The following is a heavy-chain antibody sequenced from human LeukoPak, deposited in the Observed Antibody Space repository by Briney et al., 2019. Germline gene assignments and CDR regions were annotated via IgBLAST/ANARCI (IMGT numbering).Heavy chain of an antibody. Sequence: SETLSLTCAVYGGSFSGYYWRWIRQPRGKGLEWIGEINHSGSTHYNPSLKSRVTISVDTAKNQFSLKLSSVTAADTAVYYCARVGRCSSTSCYRSSLSYYYYYYMDVWGKGTTVTVPS. CDR3: ARVGRCSSTSCYRSSLSYYYYYYMDV. D-gene: IGHD2-2*01. CDR2: INHSGST. CDR1: GGSFSGYY. V-gene: IGHV4-34*01. J-gene: IGHJ6*03.